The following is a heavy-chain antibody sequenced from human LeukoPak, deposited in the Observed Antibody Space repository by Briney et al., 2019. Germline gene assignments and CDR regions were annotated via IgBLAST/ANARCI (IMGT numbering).Heavy chain of an antibody. D-gene: IGHD6-13*01. Sequence: GGSLRLSCAASGFTFSSYAMRWLRQAPGKGLEWVSAISGSGGSTYYADSVKGRFTISRDNSKNTLYLQMNSLRAEDTAVYYCAKDREWQQLSDFDYWGQGTLVTVSS. CDR3: AKDREWQQLSDFDY. CDR2: ISGSGGST. CDR1: GFTFSSYA. V-gene: IGHV3-23*01. J-gene: IGHJ4*02.